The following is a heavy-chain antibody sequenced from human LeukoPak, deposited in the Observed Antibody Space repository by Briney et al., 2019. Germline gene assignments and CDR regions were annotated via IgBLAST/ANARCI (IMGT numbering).Heavy chain of an antibody. Sequence: GGSLRLSCAASGFTFSSYSMNWVRQAPGKGLDWVSSISSSSSYIYYADSVKGRFTISRDNAKNSLYLQMNSLRAEDTAVYYCAREGFVGYDFWSGYYTPAWFDPWGQGTLVTVSS. CDR1: GFTFSSYS. CDR3: AREGFVGYDFWSGYYTPAWFDP. J-gene: IGHJ5*02. D-gene: IGHD3-3*01. CDR2: ISSSSSYI. V-gene: IGHV3-21*01.